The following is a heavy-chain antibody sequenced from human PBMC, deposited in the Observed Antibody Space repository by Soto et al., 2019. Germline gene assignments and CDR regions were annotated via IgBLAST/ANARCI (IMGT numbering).Heavy chain of an antibody. D-gene: IGHD3-3*01. CDR2: ISTHNGNT. CDR1: VFTSSG. CDR3: AREGIIGPFDAYDL. J-gene: IGHJ3*01. V-gene: IGHV1-18*04. Sequence: ASVKVSCKASVFTSSGISWVRQAPGQGLEWLGWISTHNGNTIYGQKFQGRVIMTIETSTTTVYMELRSLNSDDTAVYFCAREGIIGPFDAYDLWGQGKPVTVSS.